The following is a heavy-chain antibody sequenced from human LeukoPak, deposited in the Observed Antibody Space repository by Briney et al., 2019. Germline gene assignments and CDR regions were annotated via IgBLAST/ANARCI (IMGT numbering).Heavy chain of an antibody. CDR3: ARGHYGDTYGMDV. CDR2: IKDDGSMT. D-gene: IGHD4-17*01. Sequence: GGSLRLSCAASGFTFSNYWMHWVRQVPGKGLVWVSRIKDDGSMTDYADSVKGRFTISRDNDKNTLYLRMDSLRAEDTAVYYCARGHYGDTYGMDVWGQGTTVTVSS. CDR1: GFTFSNYW. V-gene: IGHV3-74*01. J-gene: IGHJ6*02.